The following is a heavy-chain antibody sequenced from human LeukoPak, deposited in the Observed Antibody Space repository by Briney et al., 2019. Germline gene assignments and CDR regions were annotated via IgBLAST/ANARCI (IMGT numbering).Heavy chain of an antibody. D-gene: IGHD2-8*02. CDR3: ATASGGGVWFDP. CDR1: GGSFSGYY. Sequence: SETLTLTCAVYGGSFSGYYWSWIRQPPGKGLEWIGEINHSGSTNYNPSLKSRVTISVDTSKNQFSLKLSSVTAADTAVYYCATASGGGVWFDPWGQGTLVTVSS. CDR2: INHSGST. J-gene: IGHJ5*02. V-gene: IGHV4-34*01.